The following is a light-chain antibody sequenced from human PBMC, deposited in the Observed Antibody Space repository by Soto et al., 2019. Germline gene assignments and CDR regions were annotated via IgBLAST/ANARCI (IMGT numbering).Light chain of an antibody. Sequence: QPALTQPASVSGSPGQSITISCTGTSSDVGGYNYVSWYRQHPGKAPKFMIYDVSSRPSGVSNRFSGSKSGNTASLTISGLQAEDEADYYCCSYTTSNTRQIVFGTGTKVTVL. CDR1: SSDVGGYNY. CDR3: CSYTTSNTRQIV. CDR2: DVS. J-gene: IGLJ1*01. V-gene: IGLV2-14*03.